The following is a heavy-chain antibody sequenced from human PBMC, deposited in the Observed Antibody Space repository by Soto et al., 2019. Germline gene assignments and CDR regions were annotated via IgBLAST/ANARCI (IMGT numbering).Heavy chain of an antibody. CDR2: ISYDGSNK. CDR3: ARDSSSWTIYYYYGMDV. D-gene: IGHD6-13*01. Sequence: PGGSLRLSCAASGFTFSSYAMHWVRQAPGKGLEGVAVISYDGSNKYYADSVKGRFTISRDNSKNTLYLQMNSLRAEDTAVYYCARDSSSWTIYYYYGMDVWGQGTTVTVSS. J-gene: IGHJ6*02. CDR1: GFTFSSYA. V-gene: IGHV3-30-3*01.